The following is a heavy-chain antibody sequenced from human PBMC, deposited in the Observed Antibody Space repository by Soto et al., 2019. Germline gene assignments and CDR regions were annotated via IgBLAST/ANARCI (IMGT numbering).Heavy chain of an antibody. D-gene: IGHD6-13*01. CDR2: IIPYYNTL. J-gene: IGHJ4*02. Sequence: SVKVSCKASEGTFNSYAIAWVRQAPGQGLEWMGGIIPYYNTLNYAQKFQDRVTITADDSTNTVHMELSSLRSDDTAVYFCASGASRWYPYFFDSWAQGTLVTVPQ. CDR3: ASGASRWYPYFFDS. V-gene: IGHV1-69*13. CDR1: EGTFNSYA.